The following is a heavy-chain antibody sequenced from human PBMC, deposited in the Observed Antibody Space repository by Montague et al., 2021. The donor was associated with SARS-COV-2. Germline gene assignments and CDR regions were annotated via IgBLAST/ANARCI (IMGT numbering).Heavy chain of an antibody. CDR3: ARESGYSSGWRYYYVMDV. Sequence: SETLSLTRTLSGGSISNYYWTWIRQPAGKGLEWIGRLYTSGSTTYNPSLKSRVTMSVDTSKNQFSLNVTSVTAADTANYYCARESGYSSGWRYYYVMDVWGQGTTVTVS. V-gene: IGHV4-4*07. D-gene: IGHD6-19*01. CDR2: LYTSGST. J-gene: IGHJ6*02. CDR1: GGSISNYY.